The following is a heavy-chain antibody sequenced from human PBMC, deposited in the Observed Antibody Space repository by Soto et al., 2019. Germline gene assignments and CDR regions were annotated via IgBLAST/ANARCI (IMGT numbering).Heavy chain of an antibody. CDR1: GYTFTSYY. V-gene: IGHV1-46*03. D-gene: IGHD2-15*01. Sequence: QVQLVQSGAEVKKPGASVKVSCKASGYTFTSYYMHWVRQAPGQGLEWMGIINPSGGSTSYAQKSQGRVTMTGDTSTSTFYMELSSLRSEDTAVYYCASGEVIGYCSGGSCYSAWGQGTLVTVSS. J-gene: IGHJ5*02. CDR3: ASGEVIGYCSGGSCYSA. CDR2: INPSGGST.